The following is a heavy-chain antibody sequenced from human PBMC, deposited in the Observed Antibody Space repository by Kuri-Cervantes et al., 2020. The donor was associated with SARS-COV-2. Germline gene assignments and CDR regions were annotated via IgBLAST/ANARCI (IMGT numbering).Heavy chain of an antibody. CDR3: ARRTLDTAMVRGVRAPNDAFDI. CDR2: IKYSGST. J-gene: IGHJ3*02. Sequence: ESLKISCTVSGASIGSTDSYWGWIRQPPGKAKEWIGSIKYSGSTFYNPSLKSRVTFSVDTSKNQFSLKLSSVTAADTAVYYCARRTLDTAMVRGVRAPNDAFDIWGQGTMVTVSS. D-gene: IGHD5-18*01. V-gene: IGHV4-39*01. CDR1: GASIGSTDSY.